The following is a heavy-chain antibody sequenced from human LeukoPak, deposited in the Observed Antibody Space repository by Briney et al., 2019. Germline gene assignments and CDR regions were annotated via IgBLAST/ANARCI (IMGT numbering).Heavy chain of an antibody. V-gene: IGHV3-73*01. CDR1: GFTFSGSA. CDR3: TRPHSDFDY. J-gene: IGHJ4*02. D-gene: IGHD2-21*01. CDR2: IRSKANSYAT. Sequence: GGSLRLSCAASGFTFSGSAMHWVRQASGKGLEWVGRIRSKANSYATAYAASVKGRFTISRDDSKNTAYLQMNSLKTEDTAVYYCTRPHSDFDYWGQGTLDTVSS.